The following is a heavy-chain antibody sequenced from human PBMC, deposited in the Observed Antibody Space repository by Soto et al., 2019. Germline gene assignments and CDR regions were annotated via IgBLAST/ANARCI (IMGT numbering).Heavy chain of an antibody. D-gene: IGHD3-16*01. J-gene: IGHJ6*03. CDR3: AKDFPALLTDFGPYYKDV. CDR1: GFTFDDYA. Sequence: EVQLVESGGGLVQPGRSLRLSCAASGFTFDDYAMHWVRQAPGKGLEWVSGISWNRGSIGYADSVKGRFTISRDNAKNSLYLQMNSLRAEDTALYYCAKDFPALLTDFGPYYKDVWGKGTTVTGSS. CDR2: ISWNRGSI. V-gene: IGHV3-9*01.